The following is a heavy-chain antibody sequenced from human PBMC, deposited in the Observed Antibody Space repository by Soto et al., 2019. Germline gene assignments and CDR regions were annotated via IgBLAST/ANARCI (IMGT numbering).Heavy chain of an antibody. CDR1: GGSISRYY. CDR3: ARRDSSGYYVY. V-gene: IGHV4-59*08. CDR2: IYSSGST. D-gene: IGHD3-22*01. Sequence: QVQLQESGPGLVKPSETLSLTCTVSGGSISRYYWSWIRQPPGRGLEWIGFIYSSGSTNYNPSLKSRVTISVDTSNNQFSLKLTSLTAADTAVYYCARRDSSGYYVYWGQGTLVTVSS. J-gene: IGHJ4*02.